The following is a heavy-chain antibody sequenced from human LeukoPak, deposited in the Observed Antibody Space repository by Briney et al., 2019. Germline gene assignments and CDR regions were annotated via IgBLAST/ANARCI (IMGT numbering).Heavy chain of an antibody. J-gene: IGHJ4*02. V-gene: IGHV4-34*01. CDR1: GESFSTYY. CDR2: INHGGST. Sequence: SETLSLTCAVYGESFSTYYWSWIRQPPGKGLEWIGEINHGGSTNYNPSLKSQVTISVDTSKNQFSLRLSTVTAADTAMYYCARPGLAYCGADCYSTEGYYFDYWSQGTLVTVSS. CDR3: ARPGLAYCGADCYSTEGYYFDY. D-gene: IGHD2-21*01.